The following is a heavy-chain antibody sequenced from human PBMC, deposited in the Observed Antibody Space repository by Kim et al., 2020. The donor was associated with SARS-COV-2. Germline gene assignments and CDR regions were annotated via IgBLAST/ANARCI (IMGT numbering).Heavy chain of an antibody. CDR1: GFTFSSYS. V-gene: IGHV3-21*01. Sequence: GGSLRLSCAASGFTFSSYSMNWVRQAPGKGLEWVSSISSSSSYIYYADSVKGRFTISRDNAKNSLYLQMNSLRAEDTAVYYCARKVDSSGWWEGVTYYYGMDVWGQGTTVTVSS. J-gene: IGHJ6*02. CDR2: ISSSSSYI. CDR3: ARKVDSSGWWEGVTYYYGMDV. D-gene: IGHD6-19*01.